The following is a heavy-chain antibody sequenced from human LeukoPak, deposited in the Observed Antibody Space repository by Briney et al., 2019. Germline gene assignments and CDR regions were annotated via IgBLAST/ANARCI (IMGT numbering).Heavy chain of an antibody. V-gene: IGHV3-33*01. CDR2: IWYDGSNK. CDR1: GFTFSSYG. D-gene: IGHD6-6*01. J-gene: IGHJ4*02. Sequence: GGSLRLSCAASGFTFSSYGMHWVRQAPGKGLERVAVIWYDGSNKYYADSVKGRFTISRDNSKNTLYLQMNSLRAEDTAVYYCARGLMYSSSVLDYWGQGTLVIVSS. CDR3: ARGLMYSSSVLDY.